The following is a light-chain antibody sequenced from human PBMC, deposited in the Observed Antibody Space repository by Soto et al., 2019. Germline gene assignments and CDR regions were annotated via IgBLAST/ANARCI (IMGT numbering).Light chain of an antibody. V-gene: IGLV2-14*01. J-gene: IGLJ2*01. Sequence: QSALTQPASVSGSPGQSITISCTGTSSDVGGHNYVSWYQQHPGKAPKLMIYDVSNRPSGVSNRFSGSKSGNTASLTISGLQAEDEADYYCSSHTSSSTLVFGGGTKVTVL. CDR2: DVS. CDR1: SSDVGGHNY. CDR3: SSHTSSSTLV.